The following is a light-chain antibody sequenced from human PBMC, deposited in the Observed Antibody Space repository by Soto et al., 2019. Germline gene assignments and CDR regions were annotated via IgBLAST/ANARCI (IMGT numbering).Light chain of an antibody. CDR1: QDINHY. CDR3: QQYDNLPSIT. J-gene: IGKJ5*01. Sequence: DIQMTQSPSSLSASVGDRVTITCQASQDINHYLNWFQQKPGKAPKLLIYDASNLETGVPSRFSGSGSATDFTFTISSLQPEDIATYYCQQYDNLPSITFGQGTRLEMK. V-gene: IGKV1-33*01. CDR2: DAS.